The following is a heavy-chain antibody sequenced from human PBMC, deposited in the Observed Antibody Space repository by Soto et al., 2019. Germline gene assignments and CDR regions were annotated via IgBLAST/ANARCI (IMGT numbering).Heavy chain of an antibody. CDR1: GGSFSGYY. D-gene: IGHD3-16*02. Sequence: SETLSLTCAVYGGSFSGYYWSWIRQPPGKGLEWIGEINHSGSTNYNPSLKSRVTISVDTSKNQFSLKLSSVTAADTAVYYCARGTYDYIGGSYRPRKRFWFDPWGQGTLVTVSS. J-gene: IGHJ5*02. CDR3: ARGTYDYIGGSYRPRKRFWFDP. CDR2: INHSGST. V-gene: IGHV4-34*01.